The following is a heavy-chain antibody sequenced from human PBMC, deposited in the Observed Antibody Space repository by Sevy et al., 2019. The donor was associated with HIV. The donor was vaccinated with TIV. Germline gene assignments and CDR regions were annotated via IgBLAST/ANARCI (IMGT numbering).Heavy chain of an antibody. J-gene: IGHJ4*02. Sequence: GGSLRLSCAASGFTFSSYWMHWVRQAPGKGLVWVSRINSDGSSTSYADSVKGRFTISRDNAKNTLYLQMNSLGAEDTAVYYCARVDRHYDFWSGYSVFFDYWGQGTLVTVSS. D-gene: IGHD3-3*01. CDR3: ARVDRHYDFWSGYSVFFDY. CDR2: INSDGSST. CDR1: GFTFSSYW. V-gene: IGHV3-74*01.